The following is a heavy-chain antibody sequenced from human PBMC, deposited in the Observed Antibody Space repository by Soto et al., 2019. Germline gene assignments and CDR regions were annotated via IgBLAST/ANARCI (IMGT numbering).Heavy chain of an antibody. Sequence: PSETLSLTCTVSGGSISSYYWSWIRQPPGKGLEWIGYIYYSGSTNYNPSLKSRVTISVDTSKNQFSLKLSSVTAADTAVYYCAMGGIAAASDYYYGMDVWGQGTTVTVSS. CDR1: GGSISSYY. D-gene: IGHD6-13*01. V-gene: IGHV4-59*01. CDR3: AMGGIAAASDYYYGMDV. J-gene: IGHJ6*02. CDR2: IYYSGST.